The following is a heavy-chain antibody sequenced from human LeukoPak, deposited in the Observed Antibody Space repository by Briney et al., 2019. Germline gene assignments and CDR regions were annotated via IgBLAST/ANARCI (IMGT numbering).Heavy chain of an antibody. CDR3: ARDLRPADYYYYMDV. Sequence: PGGSLRLSCAASGFTFSSYWMSWVRQAPGKGLEWVANIKQDGSEKYYVDSVKGRFTISRDNAKNSLYLQMNSLRAEDTAVYYCARDLRPADYYYYMDVWGKGTTVTVSS. D-gene: IGHD2-2*01. CDR2: IKQDGSEK. J-gene: IGHJ6*03. CDR1: GFTFSSYW. V-gene: IGHV3-7*01.